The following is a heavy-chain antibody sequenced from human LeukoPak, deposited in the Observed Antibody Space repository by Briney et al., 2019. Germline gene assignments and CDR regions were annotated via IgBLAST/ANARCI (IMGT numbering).Heavy chain of an antibody. D-gene: IGHD5-12*01. J-gene: IGHJ3*02. V-gene: IGHV1-2*02. CDR3: ARAGYSDPQDAFDI. Sequence: ASVKVSCKASGYTFTGYYIHWVRQAPGQGLEWMGWINPNSGGTNYAQKFQGRVTMTRDTSISTAYMELSRLTSDDTAVYYCARAGYSDPQDAFDIWGQGTMVTVSS. CDR2: INPNSGGT. CDR1: GYTFTGYY.